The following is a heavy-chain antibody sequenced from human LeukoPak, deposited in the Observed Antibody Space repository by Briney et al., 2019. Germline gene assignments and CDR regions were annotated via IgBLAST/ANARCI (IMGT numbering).Heavy chain of an antibody. CDR3: ARGLYRVYDMDY. CDR1: GFTFGSFT. J-gene: IGHJ4*02. D-gene: IGHD5/OR15-5a*01. Sequence: GGSLRLSCAASGFTFGSFTMNWVRQAPGKGLEWVSSISSSTSYIYYADSVKGRFTIARDNAKNSLYLQMNSLRAEDTAVYYCARGLYRVYDMDYWGQGSLVTVSS. CDR2: ISSSTSYI. V-gene: IGHV3-21*01.